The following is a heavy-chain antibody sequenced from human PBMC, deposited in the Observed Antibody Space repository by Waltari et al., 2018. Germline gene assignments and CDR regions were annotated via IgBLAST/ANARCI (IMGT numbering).Heavy chain of an antibody. CDR3: ATTPDYGDFYVDY. V-gene: IGHV1-69*04. D-gene: IGHD4-17*01. J-gene: IGHJ4*02. CDR1: GGTFSSYA. Sequence: QVQLVQSGAEVKKPGSSVKVSCKASGGTFSSYAISWVRQAPGQGLEWMGRIIPILGIANYAQKFQGRVTITADESTSTAYMELSSLVSEDTAVYYCATTPDYGDFYVDYWGQGTLVTVSS. CDR2: IIPILGIA.